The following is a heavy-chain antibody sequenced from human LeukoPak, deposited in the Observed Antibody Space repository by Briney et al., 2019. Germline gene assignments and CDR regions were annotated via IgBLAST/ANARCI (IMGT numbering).Heavy chain of an antibody. V-gene: IGHV3-64D*06. Sequence: PGGSLRLSCSASGFTFSTYSMHWVRRAPGKGLEYVSAISSNGAGTFYSDSVKGRFTISRDNSKNTLYLQMSSLRAEDTAVYYCVRDTSYCSGGRCFATYSFDYWGQGTRVTVSS. CDR1: GFTFSTYS. D-gene: IGHD2-15*01. CDR2: ISSNGAGT. J-gene: IGHJ4*02. CDR3: VRDTSYCSGGRCFATYSFDY.